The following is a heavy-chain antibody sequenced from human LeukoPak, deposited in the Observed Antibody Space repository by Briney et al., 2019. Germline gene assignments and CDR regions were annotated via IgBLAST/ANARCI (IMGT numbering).Heavy chain of an antibody. Sequence: ETLSLTCTVSGGSISSYYWSWVRQAPGKGLEWVANIKQDGSEKYYVDSVKGRFTISRDNAKNSLYLQMNSLRAEDTAVYYCARKGGATTYGYYYYYMDVWGKGTTVTISS. V-gene: IGHV3-7*01. CDR1: GGSISSYY. CDR2: IKQDGSEK. D-gene: IGHD1-26*01. CDR3: ARKGGATTYGYYYYYMDV. J-gene: IGHJ6*03.